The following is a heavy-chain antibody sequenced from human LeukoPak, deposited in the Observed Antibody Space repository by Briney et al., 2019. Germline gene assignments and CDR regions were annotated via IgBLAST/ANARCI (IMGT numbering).Heavy chain of an antibody. Sequence: GGSLRLSCTASGFTFGDYAMSRVRQAPGKGLEWVGFIRSKAYGGTTEYAASVKGRFTISRDDSKSIAYLQMNSLETEDTAVYYCTRGRVAVALLDYWGQGTLVTVSS. CDR1: GFTFGDYA. CDR3: TRGRVAVALLDY. D-gene: IGHD6-19*01. J-gene: IGHJ4*02. CDR2: IRSKAYGGTT. V-gene: IGHV3-49*04.